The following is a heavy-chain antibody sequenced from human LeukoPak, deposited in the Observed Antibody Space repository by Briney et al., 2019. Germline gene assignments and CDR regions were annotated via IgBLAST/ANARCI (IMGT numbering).Heavy chain of an antibody. D-gene: IGHD3-9*01. V-gene: IGHV3-48*03. CDR1: GFTFSSYE. CDR3: ARGRKYYDILTGYHYYFDY. Sequence: GGSLRLSCAASGFTFSSYEMNWVRQAPGKGLEWVSYISSSGSTIYYADSVKGRFTISRDNAKNSLYLQMNSLRAEDTAVYYCARGRKYYDILTGYHYYFDYWGQGTLVIVSS. CDR2: ISSSGSTI. J-gene: IGHJ4*02.